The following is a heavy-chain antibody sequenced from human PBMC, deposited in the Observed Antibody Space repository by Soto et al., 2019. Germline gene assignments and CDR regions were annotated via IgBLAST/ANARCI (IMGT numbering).Heavy chain of an antibody. J-gene: IGHJ2*01. D-gene: IGHD6-19*01. V-gene: IGHV3-73*02. Sequence: EVQLVESGGGLVQPGGSLKLSRVASGFSFSGSAMHWVRQAPGKGLEWVGRIRSKVNSYATEYAASVKGRFTMSRDXXRNTAYLQMNSLKTEDTAVYYCIRFSSVSDGCFDLWGRGTPVTVSS. CDR3: IRFSSVSDGCFDL. CDR1: GFSFSGSA. CDR2: IRSKVNSYAT.